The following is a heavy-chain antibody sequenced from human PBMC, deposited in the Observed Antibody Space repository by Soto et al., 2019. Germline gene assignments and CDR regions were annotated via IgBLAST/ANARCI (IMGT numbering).Heavy chain of an antibody. J-gene: IGHJ4*02. CDR1: GGSISSGGYY. V-gene: IGHV4-31*03. CDR3: ARLEGLATISYYFDF. CDR2: IYYSGST. Sequence: SETLSLTCTVSGGSISSGGYYWSWIRQHPGKGLEWIGYIYYSGSTYYNPSLKSRVTISVDKSKSQFSLKLNSVTAADSAVYFCARLEGLATISYYFDFWGQGALVTVSS. D-gene: IGHD3-9*01.